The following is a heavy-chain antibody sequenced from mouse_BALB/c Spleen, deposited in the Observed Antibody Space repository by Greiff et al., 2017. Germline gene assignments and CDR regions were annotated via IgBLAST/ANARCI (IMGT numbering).Heavy chain of an antibody. Sequence: EVMLVESGGGLVQPGGSLKLSCAASGFTFSSYTMSWVRQTPEKRLEWVAYISNGGGSTYYPDTVKGRFTISRDNAKNTLYLQMSSLKSEDTAMYYCARHETAGWFAYWGQGTLVTVSA. CDR2: ISNGGGST. V-gene: IGHV5-12-2*01. CDR3: ARHETAGWFAY. D-gene: IGHD1-2*01. CDR1: GFTFSSYT. J-gene: IGHJ3*01.